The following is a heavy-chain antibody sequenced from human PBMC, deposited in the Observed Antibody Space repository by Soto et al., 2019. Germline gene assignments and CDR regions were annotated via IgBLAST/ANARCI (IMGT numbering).Heavy chain of an antibody. Sequence: QVQLQQWGAGLLKPSETLSLTCAAYGGSSRGYSWTWFRPPPGPGRGGIGEIIHSGSTNYNPSLKSRVTISVDTSKNQFSLKLTSVTAADTAVYYCARDKITGLFDYWGQGTLVTVSS. J-gene: IGHJ4*02. V-gene: IGHV4-34*12. CDR1: GGSSRGYS. D-gene: IGHD2-8*02. CDR2: IIHSGST. CDR3: ARDKITGLFDY.